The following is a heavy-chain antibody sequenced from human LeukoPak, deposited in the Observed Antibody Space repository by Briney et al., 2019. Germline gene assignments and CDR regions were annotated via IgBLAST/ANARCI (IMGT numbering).Heavy chain of an antibody. J-gene: IGHJ6*02. V-gene: IGHV6-1*01. CDR3: AREGYSSGWYYYYYGMDV. D-gene: IGHD6-19*01. CDR1: GDSVSSNSAA. Sequence: SQTLSLTCAISGDSVSSNSAAWNWIRQSPSRGLEWLGRTYYRSKWYNDYAVSVKSRITINPDTSKNQFSLQLSSVTPEDTAVYYCAREGYSSGWYYYYYGMDVWGQGTTVTVSS. CDR2: TYYRSKWYN.